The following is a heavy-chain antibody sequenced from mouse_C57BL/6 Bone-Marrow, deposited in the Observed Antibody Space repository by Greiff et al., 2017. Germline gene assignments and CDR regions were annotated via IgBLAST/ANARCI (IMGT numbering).Heavy chain of an antibody. Sequence: QVHVKQSGAELARPGASVKMSCKASGYTFTSYTMHWVKQRPGQGLEWIGYINPSSGYTKYNQKFKDKATLTADKSSSTAYMQLSSLTSEDSAVYYCARPPYVYWYFDGWGTGTTVTVSS. CDR2: INPSSGYT. CDR3: ARPPYVYWYFDG. CDR1: GYTFTSYT. D-gene: IGHD2-12*01. J-gene: IGHJ1*03. V-gene: IGHV1-4*01.